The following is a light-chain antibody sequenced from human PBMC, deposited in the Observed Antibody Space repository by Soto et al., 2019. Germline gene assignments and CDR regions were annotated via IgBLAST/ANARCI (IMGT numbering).Light chain of an antibody. Sequence: MSQSPASVSACVGDRVTRHCRASQSISSYLNWYRQKPGKAPKLLVYAASSLQSGVPSRFSGCGSGTDFTLTISSLQPEDVATYYCQHSYSTPWTFGQGTRVDIK. CDR3: QHSYSTPWT. J-gene: IGKJ1*01. CDR1: QSISSY. CDR2: AAS. V-gene: IGKV1-39*01.